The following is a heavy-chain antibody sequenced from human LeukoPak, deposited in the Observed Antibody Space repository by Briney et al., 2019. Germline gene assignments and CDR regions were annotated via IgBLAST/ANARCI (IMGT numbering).Heavy chain of an antibody. V-gene: IGHV3-49*04. CDR1: GFAFDDFA. Sequence: GGSLRLSCTTSGFAFDDFAMSWVRQPAGKGLEGVGFIRRRAYGGGAEYAASVKGRFIISRDDSKGIAYLQMNSLKTEDTAVYYCSRNGLVDFDYWGQGSRVIVSP. J-gene: IGHJ4*02. CDR2: IRRRAYGGGA. CDR3: SRNGLVDFDY.